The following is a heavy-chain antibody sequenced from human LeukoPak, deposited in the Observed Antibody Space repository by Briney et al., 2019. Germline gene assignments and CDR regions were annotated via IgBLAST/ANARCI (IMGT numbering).Heavy chain of an antibody. J-gene: IGHJ6*02. V-gene: IGHV3-9*01. Sequence: GGSLRLSCAASGFTFDDYAMHWVRQAPGKGLEWVSGISWNSGSIAYADSVKGRFTISRDNAKSSLHLQMNSLRAEDTALYYCAKDSHYYGMDVWGQGTTVTVS. CDR2: ISWNSGSI. CDR3: AKDSHYYGMDV. CDR1: GFTFDDYA.